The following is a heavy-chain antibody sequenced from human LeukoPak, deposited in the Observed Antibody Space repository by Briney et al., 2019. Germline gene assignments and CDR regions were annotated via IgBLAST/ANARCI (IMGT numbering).Heavy chain of an antibody. D-gene: IGHD6-6*01. V-gene: IGHV3-53*01. CDR1: GFTVSSNY. CDR3: ARVGFGSSSNFDY. Sequence: GGSLRLSCAASGFTVSSNYMSWVRQAPGKGLKWVSVIYSGGSTYYADSVKGRFTISRDNSKNTLYLQMNSLRAEDTAVYYCARVGFGSSSNFDYWGQGTLVTVSS. J-gene: IGHJ4*02. CDR2: IYSGGST.